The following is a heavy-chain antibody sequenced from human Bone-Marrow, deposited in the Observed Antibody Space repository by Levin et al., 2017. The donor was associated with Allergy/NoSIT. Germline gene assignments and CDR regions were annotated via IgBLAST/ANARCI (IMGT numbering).Heavy chain of an antibody. Sequence: RGESLKISCKGSGYSFTSYWIGWVRQMPGKGLEWMGIIYPGDSDTRYSPSFQGQVTISADKSISTAYLQWSSLKASDTAMYYCARQRGSSGGPTDGYFDLWGRGTLVTVSS. D-gene: IGHD6-19*01. J-gene: IGHJ2*01. CDR1: GYSFTSYW. CDR2: IYPGDSDT. V-gene: IGHV5-51*01. CDR3: ARQRGSSGGPTDGYFDL.